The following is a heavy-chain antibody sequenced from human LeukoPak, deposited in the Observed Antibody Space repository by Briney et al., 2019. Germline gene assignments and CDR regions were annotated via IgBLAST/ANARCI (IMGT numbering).Heavy chain of an antibody. CDR2: IYYSGST. CDR3: ARLATVIDY. Sequence: SETLFLTCTVSGGSISSSSYYWGWIRQPSGKGLEWIGSIYYSGSTYYNPSLKSRVTISVDTSKNQFSLKLSSVTAADTAVYYCARLATVIDYWGQGTLVTVSS. J-gene: IGHJ4*02. D-gene: IGHD4-17*01. CDR1: GGSISSSSYY. V-gene: IGHV4-39*01.